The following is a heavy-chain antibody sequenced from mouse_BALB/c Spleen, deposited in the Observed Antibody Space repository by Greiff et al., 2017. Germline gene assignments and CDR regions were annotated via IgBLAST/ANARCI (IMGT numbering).Heavy chain of an antibody. CDR3: TSYGNRPY. CDR2: INPSNGGT. V-gene: IGHV1S81*02. CDR1: GYTFTSYY. D-gene: IGHD2-1*01. Sequence: QVQLKQSGAELVKPGASVKLSCKASGYTFTSYYMYWVKQRPGQGLEWIGEINPSNGGTNFNEKFKSKATLTVDKSSSTAYMQLSSLTSEDSAVYYCTSYGNRPYWGQGTLVTVSA. J-gene: IGHJ3*01.